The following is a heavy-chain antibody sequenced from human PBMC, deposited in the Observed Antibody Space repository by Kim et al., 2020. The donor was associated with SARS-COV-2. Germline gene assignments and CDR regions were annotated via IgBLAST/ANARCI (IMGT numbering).Heavy chain of an antibody. CDR2: INPSGGST. J-gene: IGHJ6*02. V-gene: IGHV1-46*01. D-gene: IGHD2-15*01. CDR1: GNTFSNYY. Sequence: ASVKVSCKASGNTFSNYYIYWVRQAPGHGLEWMGIINPSGGSTNYAQKFPGRVTMTRDTSTSTVYMDLSSLRSEDTAVYYCGRERGHCSGGSCYPGYYGIDVWGQGTTVTVSS. CDR3: GRERGHCSGGSCYPGYYGIDV.